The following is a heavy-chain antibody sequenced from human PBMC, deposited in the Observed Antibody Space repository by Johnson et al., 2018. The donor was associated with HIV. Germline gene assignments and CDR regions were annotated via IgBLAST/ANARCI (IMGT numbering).Heavy chain of an antibody. CDR1: GFTFSNAW. CDR2: IKSKTDGGTT. J-gene: IGHJ3*02. Sequence: VQLVESGGGLVKPGGSLRLSCAASGFTFSNAWMSWVRQAPGKGLEWVGRIKSKTDGGTTDYAVPVKGRFTISRDNSKNTLYLQMNSLRAEDTAVYYCAKEFIAHDLPAGAFDIWGQGTMVTVSS. CDR3: AKEFIAHDLPAGAFDI. V-gene: IGHV3-15*01. D-gene: IGHD6-13*01.